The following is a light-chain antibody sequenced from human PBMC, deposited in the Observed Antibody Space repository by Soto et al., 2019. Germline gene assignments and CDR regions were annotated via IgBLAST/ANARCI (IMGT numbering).Light chain of an antibody. J-gene: IGLJ2*01. V-gene: IGLV2-23*01. CDR3: CSYAGNSTLI. CDR2: EDS. CDR1: SSDVGSYNL. Sequence: QSALTQPASVSGSPGQSITISCTGTSSDVGSYNLVSWYQQHPDKAPKLMIFEDSKRPSGVSNRFSGSKSGNTASLTISGLQAEDEADYYCCSYAGNSTLIFGGGTKLTVL.